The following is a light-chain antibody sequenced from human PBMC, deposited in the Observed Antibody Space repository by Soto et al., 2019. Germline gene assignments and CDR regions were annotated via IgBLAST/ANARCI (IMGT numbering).Light chain of an antibody. V-gene: IGLV2-14*03. CDR2: DVS. Sequence: QSALTQPASVSGSPGQSITISCAGTSSDVGGYNYVSWYQHHPGKAPKLMIYDVSNRPSGVSNRFSRSKSGNTASLTISGLQAEDEADYYCNSYTSSSTFVFGTGTKLTVL. CDR1: SSDVGGYNY. CDR3: NSYTSSSTFV. J-gene: IGLJ1*01.